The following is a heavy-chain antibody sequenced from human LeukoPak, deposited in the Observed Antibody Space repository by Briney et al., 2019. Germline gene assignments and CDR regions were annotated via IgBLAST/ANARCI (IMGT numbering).Heavy chain of an antibody. Sequence: ASVKVSCKASGGTFSSYAISWVRQAPGQGLEWMGRIIPILGIANYAQKFQGRVTITADKSTSTAYMELSSLRSEDTAVYYCARVEGLTTVVTPRGMDVWGQGTTVTVSS. CDR3: ARVEGLTTVVTPRGMDV. J-gene: IGHJ6*02. CDR1: GGTFSSYA. D-gene: IGHD4-23*01. V-gene: IGHV1-69*04. CDR2: IIPILGIA.